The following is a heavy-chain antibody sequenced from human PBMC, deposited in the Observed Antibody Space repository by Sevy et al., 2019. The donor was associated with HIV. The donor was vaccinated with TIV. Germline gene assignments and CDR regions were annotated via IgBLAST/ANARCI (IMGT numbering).Heavy chain of an antibody. CDR2: IWYDGNNK. D-gene: IGHD2-15*01. J-gene: IGHJ6*02. V-gene: IGHV3-33*01. Sequence: GGSLRLSCAASGFSFSNFGMHWVRQAPGKGLEWVAVIWYDGNNKFYGDSVKGRFTISRDNSENTLFLQMSSLRAEDTAGYYCARALGYCFSASCRTTYGLDVWGQGTTVTVSS. CDR3: ARALGYCFSASCRTTYGLDV. CDR1: GFSFSNFG.